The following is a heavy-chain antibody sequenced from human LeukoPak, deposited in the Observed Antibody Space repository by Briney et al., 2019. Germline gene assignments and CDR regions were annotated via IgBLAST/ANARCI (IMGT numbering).Heavy chain of an antibody. V-gene: IGHV1-2*02. D-gene: IGHD6-19*01. CDR2: INPNSGGT. J-gene: IGHJ4*02. CDR3: ARVLVAVAGTRDY. Sequence: GASVTVSCKASGYTFTGYYMHWVRQAPGQGLEWMGWINPNSGGTNYEQKFQGRVTMTSDTSISTAYMELSRLRSDDTAVYYCARVLVAVAGTRDYWGQGTLVTVSS. CDR1: GYTFTGYY.